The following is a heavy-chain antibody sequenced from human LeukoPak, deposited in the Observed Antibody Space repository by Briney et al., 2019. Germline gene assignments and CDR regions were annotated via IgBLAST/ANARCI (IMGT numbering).Heavy chain of an antibody. D-gene: IGHD5-24*01. CDR2: IIPILGIA. CDR3: ARHIGGPLGYNSRFDY. V-gene: IGHV1-69*04. J-gene: IGHJ4*02. CDR1: GGTFSSYA. Sequence: EASVKVSCKASGGTFSSYAISWVRQAPGQGLEWMGRIIPILGIANYAQKFQGRVTITADKSTSTAYMELSSLRSEDTAVYYCARHIGGPLGYNSRFDYWGQGTLVTVSS.